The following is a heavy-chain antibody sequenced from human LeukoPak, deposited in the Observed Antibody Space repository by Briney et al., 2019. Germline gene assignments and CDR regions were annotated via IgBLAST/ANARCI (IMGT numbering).Heavy chain of an antibody. CDR1: GGSISSSSYY. J-gene: IGHJ4*02. CDR2: IYYSGST. CDR3: ARQKLYDSSGYFDS. D-gene: IGHD3-22*01. Sequence: SETLSLTCTVSGGSISSSSYYWGWIRQPPGKGLEWIGSIYYSGSTYYNPSLKSRVTISVDTSKNQFALKLSSVTAADTAVYYCARQKLYDSSGYFDSWGQGTLATVSS. V-gene: IGHV4-39*01.